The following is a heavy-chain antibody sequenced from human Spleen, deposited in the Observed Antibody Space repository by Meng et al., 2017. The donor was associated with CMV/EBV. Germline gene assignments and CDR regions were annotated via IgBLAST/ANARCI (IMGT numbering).Heavy chain of an antibody. V-gene: IGHV1-2*02. CDR1: GYTFSDYY. CDR3: ARAKTGTTPSWFDP. D-gene: IGHD1-7*01. CDR2: ITPKSGGT. J-gene: IGHJ5*02. Sequence: ASVKVSCKASGYTFSDYYVHWVRQAPGQGLEWMGWITPKSGGTNYAQKFQGRVTMTRDTSSTTAYMELSRLRSDDTAVYYRARAKTGTTPSWFDPWGQGTPVTVSS.